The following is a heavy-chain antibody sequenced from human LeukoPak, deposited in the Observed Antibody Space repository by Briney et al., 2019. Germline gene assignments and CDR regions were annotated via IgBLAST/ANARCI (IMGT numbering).Heavy chain of an antibody. CDR2: ISYDGSNE. V-gene: IGHV3-30*04. CDR1: TFTFSSYA. J-gene: IGHJ4*02. D-gene: IGHD6-19*01. Sequence: PGRSLRLSCAASTFTFSSYAMHWVRQAPGKGLEGVAVISYDGSNEYYADSVKGRFTISRDNSKNTLYLQMNSLRAEDTAVYYCARDPTIFIAVAGTNYFDYWGQGTLVTVSS. CDR3: ARDPTIFIAVAGTNYFDY.